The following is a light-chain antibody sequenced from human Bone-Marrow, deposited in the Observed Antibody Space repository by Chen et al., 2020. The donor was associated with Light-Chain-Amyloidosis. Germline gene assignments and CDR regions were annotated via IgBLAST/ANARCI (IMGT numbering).Light chain of an antibody. CDR3: AACDDSLNGRVV. CDR1: SSNIGSNA. J-gene: IGLJ2*01. CDR2: SNN. V-gene: IGLV1-44*01. Sequence: QSVLTQPPSASGTPGQRVTISCSGSSSNIGSNAVNWYQQLPGTAPQLLIYSNNQRPSGVRDRFYGSKSCSAASLASSGLQSEEEADYYCAACDDSLNGRVVFGGGTKLTVL.